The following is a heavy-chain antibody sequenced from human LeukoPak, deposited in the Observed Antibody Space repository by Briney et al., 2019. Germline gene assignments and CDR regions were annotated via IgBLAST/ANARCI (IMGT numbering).Heavy chain of an antibody. CDR3: ARAWLRLNPYFDY. D-gene: IGHD5-12*01. J-gene: IGHJ4*02. V-gene: IGHV1-18*01. CDR2: ISAYNGNT. Sequence: ASVKVSCKASGYTFTSYGISWVRQAPGQGLEWMGWISAYNGNTNYAQKFQGRVTMTRNTSISTAYMELSSLRSEDTAVYYCARAWLRLNPYFDYWGQGTLVTVSS. CDR1: GYTFTSYG.